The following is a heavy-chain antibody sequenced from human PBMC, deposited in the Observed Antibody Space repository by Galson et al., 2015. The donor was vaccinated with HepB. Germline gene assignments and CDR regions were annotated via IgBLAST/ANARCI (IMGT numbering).Heavy chain of an antibody. J-gene: IGHJ6*02. CDR3: ARDKIEGTMIRGNGFDV. CDR1: GCTFTNYC. D-gene: IGHD3-10*01. Sequence: SVKVSCKASGCTFTNYCISCVRQAPGQGLEWMGGLGPMYGIANYAQKFQGRVTITADESTSTVYMDLSSLRSEDTAVYYCARDKIEGTMIRGNGFDVWGQGTAVAVSS. V-gene: IGHV1-69*13. CDR2: LGPMYGIA.